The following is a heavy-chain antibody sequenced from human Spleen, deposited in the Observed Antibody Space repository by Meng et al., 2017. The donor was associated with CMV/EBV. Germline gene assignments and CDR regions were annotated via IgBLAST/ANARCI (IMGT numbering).Heavy chain of an antibody. CDR3: AKEGQLWHYGMDV. D-gene: IGHD5-18*01. J-gene: IGHJ6*02. Sequence: GESLKISCAASGFTFSSYGMHWVRQAPGKGLEWVAFIRYDGSNKYYADSVKGRFTISRDNSKNTLYLQMSSLRAEDTAVYYCAKEGQLWHYGMDVWGQGTTVTVSS. CDR2: IRYDGSNK. V-gene: IGHV3-30*02. CDR1: GFTFSSYG.